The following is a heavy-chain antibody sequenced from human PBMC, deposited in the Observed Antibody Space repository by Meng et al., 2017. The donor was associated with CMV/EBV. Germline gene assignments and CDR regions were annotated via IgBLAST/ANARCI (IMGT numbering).Heavy chain of an antibody. V-gene: IGHV3-30-3*01. D-gene: IGHD4-11*01. J-gene: IGHJ4*02. CDR2: ISYDGSNK. CDR1: GFTFSSYA. Sequence: GGSLRLSCAASGFTFSSYAMHWVRQAPGKGLEWVAVISYDGSNKYYADSVKGRFTISRDNSKNTLYLQMNSLRAEDTAVYYCAIYSNYFDYWGQGTLVTVSS. CDR3: AIYSNYFDY.